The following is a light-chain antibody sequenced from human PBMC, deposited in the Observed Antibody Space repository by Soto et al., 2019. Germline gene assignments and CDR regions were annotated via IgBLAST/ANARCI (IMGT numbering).Light chain of an antibody. Sequence: DIVMTQSPESLAVSLGERASINCKSSQSVLFSAKNRNYLSWYQQKSGQPPKLPVYWASTRESGVPDRFSGSGSGENLTVTISGLQAEDVADYFCLQHYSFQRTVGQGPKVEIK. J-gene: IGKJ1*01. CDR3: LQHYSFQRT. CDR1: QSVLFSAKNRNY. V-gene: IGKV4-1*01. CDR2: WAS.